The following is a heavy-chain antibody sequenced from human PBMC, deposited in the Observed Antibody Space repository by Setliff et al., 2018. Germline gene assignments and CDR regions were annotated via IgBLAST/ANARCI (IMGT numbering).Heavy chain of an antibody. CDR1: GGSISSRSYY. D-gene: IGHD5-18*01. J-gene: IGHJ4*02. Sequence: SETLSLTCTVSGGSISSRSYYWGWIRQPPGKGLEWIGSIYHSGSSYYNPSLRSRVTISVDTSKNQFSLILRSVTAADTAVYYCAKDLSSNTAASYFFDLWGQGTQVTVSS. V-gene: IGHV4-39*07. CDR2: IYHSGSS. CDR3: AKDLSSNTAASYFFDL.